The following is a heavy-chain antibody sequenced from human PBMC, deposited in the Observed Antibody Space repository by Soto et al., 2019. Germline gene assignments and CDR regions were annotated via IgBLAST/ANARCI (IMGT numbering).Heavy chain of an antibody. V-gene: IGHV1-58*01. CDR1: GFTFTSSA. Sequence: GASVKVSCKASGFTFTSSALQWVRQARGQRLEWIGWIVVGSGNTNYAQKFQERVTITRDMSTSTAYMELSSLRSEDTAVYYCAADGQGIYYYYGMDVWGQGTTVTVSS. CDR2: IVVGSGNT. J-gene: IGHJ6*02. CDR3: AADGQGIYYYYGMDV.